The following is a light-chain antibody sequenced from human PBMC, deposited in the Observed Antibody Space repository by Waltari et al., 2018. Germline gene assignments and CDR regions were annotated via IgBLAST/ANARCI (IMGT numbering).Light chain of an antibody. CDR3: SSFTTASTWV. V-gene: IGLV2-14*01. Sequence: QSALTQPASVSGSPGQSITISCSGTSSDVGAYSYGSWYQHHPGTAPKLMIFQVSNRPSGVSDLFSGSKSGNTASLTISGLQAEDEADYYCSSFTTASTWVFCGGTKLTV. J-gene: IGLJ3*02. CDR2: QVS. CDR1: SSDVGAYSY.